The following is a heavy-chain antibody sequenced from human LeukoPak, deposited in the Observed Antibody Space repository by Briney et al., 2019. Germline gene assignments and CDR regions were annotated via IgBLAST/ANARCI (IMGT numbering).Heavy chain of an antibody. CDR3: ARDRIFITGTTEPWFY. D-gene: IGHD1-7*01. Sequence: ASVKVSYKASGYTFTSYGISWVRQAPGQGLEWMGWISAYNGNTNYAQKLQGRVTMTTDTSTSTAYMELRSLRSDDTAVYYCARDRIFITGTTEPWFYWGQGTLVTVSS. J-gene: IGHJ4*02. V-gene: IGHV1-18*01. CDR2: ISAYNGNT. CDR1: GYTFTSYG.